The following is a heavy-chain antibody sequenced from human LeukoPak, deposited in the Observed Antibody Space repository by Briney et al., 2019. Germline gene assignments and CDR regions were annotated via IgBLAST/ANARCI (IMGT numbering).Heavy chain of an antibody. CDR2: INHSGST. J-gene: IGHJ1*01. Sequence: SETLSLTCAVYGGSFSGYYWSWIRQPPGKGLEWIGEINHSGSTNYNPSLKSRVTISVDTSKNQFSLKLSSVTAADTAVYYCARGRTVVVTNWRIAEYFQHWGQGTLVTVSS. V-gene: IGHV4-34*01. CDR3: ARGRTVVVTNWRIAEYFQH. D-gene: IGHD3-22*01. CDR1: GGSFSGYY.